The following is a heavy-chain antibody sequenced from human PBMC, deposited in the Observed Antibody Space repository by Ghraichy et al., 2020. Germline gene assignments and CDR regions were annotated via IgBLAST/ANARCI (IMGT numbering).Heavy chain of an antibody. CDR3: AHRRSDVAGKGLDNWFDP. CDR2: IYWDDDK. CDR1: GFSLSTSGVG. J-gene: IGHJ5*02. V-gene: IGHV2-5*02. Sequence: SGPTLVKPTQTLTLTCTFSGFSLSTSGVGVGWIRQPPGKALEWLALIYWDDDKRYSPSLKSRLTITKDTSKNQVVLTMTNMDPVDTATYYCAHRRSDVAGKGLDNWFDPWGQGTLVTVSS. D-gene: IGHD6-19*01.